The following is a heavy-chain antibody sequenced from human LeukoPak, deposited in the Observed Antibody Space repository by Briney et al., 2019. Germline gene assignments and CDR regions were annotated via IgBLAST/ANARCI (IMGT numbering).Heavy chain of an antibody. CDR3: AKDTRIELSYYYYYGMDV. CDR1: AFTFDDYA. D-gene: IGHD5-18*01. Sequence: GRSLRLSCAASAFTFDDYAMDWVRQAPGEGLGWVSLISGDGGSTYYADSVKGRFTISRDNSKNSLYLQMNSLRTEDTALYYCAKDTRIELSYYYYYGMDVWGQGTTVTVSS. V-gene: IGHV3-43*02. J-gene: IGHJ6*02. CDR2: ISGDGGST.